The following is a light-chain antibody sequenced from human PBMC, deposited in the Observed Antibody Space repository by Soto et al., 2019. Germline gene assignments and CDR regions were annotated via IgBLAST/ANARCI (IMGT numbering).Light chain of an antibody. V-gene: IGKV3-20*01. CDR3: QQYESSRT. CDR1: QSVSSTF. J-gene: IGKJ1*01. Sequence: IVLTQSPGTLSLTPGERATLSCRASQSVSSTFLAWYQQKPGQAPKVLSYGASTRATGIPDRFSGSGSGTDFTLTISRLEPEDFAMYYCQQYESSRTFGQGTKVEMK. CDR2: GAS.